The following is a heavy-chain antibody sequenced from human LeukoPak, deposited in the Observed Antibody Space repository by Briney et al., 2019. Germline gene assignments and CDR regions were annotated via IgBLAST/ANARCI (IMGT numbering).Heavy chain of an antibody. V-gene: IGHV4-39*01. Sequence: SETLSLTCTVSGGSINTSSYYWGGIRQPPGEGLEWIGSIYFSGSTYYNPSLKSRVTISVDTSKNQFSLKLSSVTAADTAVYNCARVPYDILIGYYTYYFDYWGQGTLVTVSS. J-gene: IGHJ4*02. CDR2: IYFSGST. D-gene: IGHD3-9*01. CDR1: GGSINTSSYY. CDR3: ARVPYDILIGYYTYYFDY.